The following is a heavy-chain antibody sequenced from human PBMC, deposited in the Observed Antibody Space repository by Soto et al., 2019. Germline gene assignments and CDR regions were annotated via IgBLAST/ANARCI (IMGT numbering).Heavy chain of an antibody. CDR2: INYSGST. J-gene: IGHJ4*02. CDR3: AKDLNSGVQGFDY. D-gene: IGHD6-25*01. Sequence: SETLSLTCTVSGGSISSYYWGWIRQPPGKGLEWIGTINYSGSTYYNPSLKSRVTISVDTSKNQFSLKLSSVTAADTAVYYCAKDLNSGVQGFDYWGQGTLVTVSS. V-gene: IGHV4-39*02. CDR1: GGSISSYY.